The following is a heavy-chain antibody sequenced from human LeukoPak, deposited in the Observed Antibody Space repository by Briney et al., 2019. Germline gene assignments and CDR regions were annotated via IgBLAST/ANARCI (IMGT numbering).Heavy chain of an antibody. Sequence: PSETLSLTCAVSGGSISSGGYSGSWIRQPPGKGLEWIGYIYHSGSTYYNPSLKSRVTISVDRSKNQFSLKLSSVTDADTAVYYCARYITMVRGSITPSGFDYWGQGTLVTVSS. D-gene: IGHD3-10*01. CDR2: IYHSGST. V-gene: IGHV4-30-2*01. CDR1: GGSISSGGYS. CDR3: ARYITMVRGSITPSGFDY. J-gene: IGHJ4*02.